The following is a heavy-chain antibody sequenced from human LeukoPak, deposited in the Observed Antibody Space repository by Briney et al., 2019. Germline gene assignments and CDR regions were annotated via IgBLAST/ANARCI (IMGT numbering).Heavy chain of an antibody. Sequence: GGSLRLSCAASGFTFSSYSMNWVRQAPGKGLEWVSYISSSSSTIYYADSVKGRFTISRDNAKNSLYLQMNSLRAEDTAVYYCARDVLPYSGSYLDPPGYFDYWGQGTLVTVSS. V-gene: IGHV3-48*01. J-gene: IGHJ4*02. CDR1: GFTFSSYS. CDR3: ARDVLPYSGSYLDPPGYFDY. CDR2: ISSSSSTI. D-gene: IGHD1-26*01.